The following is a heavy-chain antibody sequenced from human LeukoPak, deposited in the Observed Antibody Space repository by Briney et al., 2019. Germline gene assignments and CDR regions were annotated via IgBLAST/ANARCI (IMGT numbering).Heavy chain of an antibody. CDR1: GVTIRSYY. V-gene: IGHV4-59*08. J-gene: IGHJ2*01. Sequence: SGTLSLTWTVSGVTIRSYYGSWIRQPPGKGLEWVGFVYSIGTTNYNPSLKSRVTISVDTSKNEIYLKLSSVTAADTAVYYCARHDYFYGSYFDLWGRGTLATVSS. CDR2: VYSIGTT. D-gene: IGHD3-10*01. CDR3: ARHDYFYGSYFDL.